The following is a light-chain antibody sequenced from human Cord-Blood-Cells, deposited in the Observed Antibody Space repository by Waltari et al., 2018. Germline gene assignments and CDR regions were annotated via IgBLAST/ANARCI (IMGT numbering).Light chain of an antibody. CDR3: CSYAGSYV. CDR1: SSDVGGYTY. CDR2: DVI. J-gene: IGLJ1*01. V-gene: IGLV2-11*01. Sequence: QSALTQPRSVSGSPGQSVTISCTGTSSDVGGYTYVSWYQQHPGKAPKLMIYDVIKRPSGVPDRFSGSKSGNTASLTISGLQAEDEADYYCCSYAGSYVFGTGTKVTVL.